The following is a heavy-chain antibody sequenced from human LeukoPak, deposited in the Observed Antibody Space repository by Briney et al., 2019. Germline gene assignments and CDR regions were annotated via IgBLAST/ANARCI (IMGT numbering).Heavy chain of an antibody. V-gene: IGHV3-23*01. D-gene: IGHD7-27*01. J-gene: IGHJ4*02. CDR1: GFTFSRHA. CDR2: ISGSGADT. CDR3: AKDPWGSRGYFDY. Sequence: GGSLRLSCAASGFTFSRHAMIWVSRAPGKGLEWVSAISGSGADTYYADSVKGRFTTFRDNSKNTVYLRMNSLRAEDTAIYYCAKDPWGSRGYFDYWGQGTLVTVSS.